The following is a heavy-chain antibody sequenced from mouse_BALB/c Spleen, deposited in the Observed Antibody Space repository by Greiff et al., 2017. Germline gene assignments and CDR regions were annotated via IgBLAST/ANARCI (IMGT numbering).Heavy chain of an antibody. CDR2: INPYNGDT. CDR3: AREKIYYGPNFPYYYAMDY. V-gene: IGHV1-20*02. D-gene: IGHD1-2*01. J-gene: IGHJ4*01. Sequence: EVQLQQSGPELVKPGASVKISCKASGYSFTGYFMNWVMQSHGKSLEWIGRINPYNGDTFYNQKFKGKATLTVDKSSSTAHMELRSLASEDSAVYYCAREKIYYGPNFPYYYAMDYWGQGTSVTVSS. CDR1: GYSFTGYF.